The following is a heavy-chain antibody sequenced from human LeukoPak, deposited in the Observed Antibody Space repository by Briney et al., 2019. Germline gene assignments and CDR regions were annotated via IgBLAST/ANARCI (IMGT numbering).Heavy chain of an antibody. J-gene: IGHJ4*02. CDR1: GYTFTDYT. V-gene: IGHV1-18*04. D-gene: IGHD1-26*01. Sequence: ASVKVSCKASGYTFTDYTLHWVRQAPGQGLEWVGWISGSNGNTYYAQSFQGRVTMTTDVSTGTAYMDLRNLGFDDTAVYFCARSGRGTYYYFDLWGQGTLVSVSS. CDR2: ISGSNGNT. CDR3: ARSGRGTYYYFDL.